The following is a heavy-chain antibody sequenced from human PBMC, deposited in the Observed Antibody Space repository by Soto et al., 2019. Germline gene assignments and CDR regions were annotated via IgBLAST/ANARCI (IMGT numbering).Heavy chain of an antibody. CDR1: GYTFTNYD. CDR2: INTKSGNR. V-gene: IGHV1-8*01. CDR3: VRVYGEIDY. J-gene: IGHJ4*02. D-gene: IGHD4-17*01. Sequence: QVQLVQSGAEVKKPGASVKVSCKASGYTFTNYDINWVRQATGQGLEWMGWINTKSGNRGYAQQFQGRVIMTSSTSITTAYMELSGLRSEDTAVYYCVRVYGEIDYWGQGTLVTVSS.